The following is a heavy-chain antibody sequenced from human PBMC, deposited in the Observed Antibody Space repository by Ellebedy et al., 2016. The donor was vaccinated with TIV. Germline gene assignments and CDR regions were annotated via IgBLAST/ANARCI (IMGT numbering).Heavy chain of an antibody. CDR3: ARDMGGEGILWFGESYFDY. Sequence: SETLSLTXTVSGGSISSGGYYWSWIRQHPGKGLEWIGYIYYSGSTYYNPSLKSRVTISVDTSKNQFSLKLSSVTAADTAVYYCARDMGGEGILWFGESYFDYWGQGTLVTVSS. V-gene: IGHV4-31*03. J-gene: IGHJ4*02. D-gene: IGHD3-10*01. CDR2: IYYSGST. CDR1: GGSISSGGYY.